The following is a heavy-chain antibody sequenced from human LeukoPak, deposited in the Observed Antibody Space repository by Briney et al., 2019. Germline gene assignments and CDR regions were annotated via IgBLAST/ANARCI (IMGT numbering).Heavy chain of an antibody. CDR3: ARRIPHYYGSGSPSHYFDY. CDR1: GGSISSGGYS. Sequence: SQTLSLTCAVSGGSISSGGYSWRWIRQPPGKRLEWIGYIYHSGSTYYNPSLKSRVTISVDRSKNQFSLKLSSVTAADTAVYYCARRIPHYYGSGSPSHYFDYWGQGTLVTVSS. V-gene: IGHV4-30-2*01. J-gene: IGHJ4*02. CDR2: IYHSGST. D-gene: IGHD3-10*01.